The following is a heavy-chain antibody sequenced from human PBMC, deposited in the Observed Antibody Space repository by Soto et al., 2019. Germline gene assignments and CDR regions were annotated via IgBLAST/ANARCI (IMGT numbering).Heavy chain of an antibody. CDR2: IYSGGST. CDR3: ATAKLLLPWLFDY. CDR1: GFTVSSYY. J-gene: IGHJ4*02. D-gene: IGHD2-15*01. Sequence: PGGSLRLSCAASGFTVSSYYMSWVRQAPGKGLEWVSVIYSGGSTYYADSVKGRFIISRDDSKNTLFLQMNSLRAEDTAVYYCATAKLLLPWLFDYWGQGTLVTVSS. V-gene: IGHV3-66*01.